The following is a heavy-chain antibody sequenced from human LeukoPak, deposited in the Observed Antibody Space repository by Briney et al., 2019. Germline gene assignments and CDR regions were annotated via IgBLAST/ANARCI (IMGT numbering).Heavy chain of an antibody. CDR1: GGTFSSYA. D-gene: IGHD3-22*01. CDR2: IIPIFGTA. Sequence: SVKVSCKASGGTFSSYAISWVRQAPGQGLEWMGGIIPIFGTANYAQKFQGRVTITADESTSTAYMELSSLRSEDTAVYYCARTPSPYYYDSSGWYWYFDLWGRGTLVTVSS. J-gene: IGHJ2*01. V-gene: IGHV1-69*13. CDR3: ARTPSPYYYDSSGWYWYFDL.